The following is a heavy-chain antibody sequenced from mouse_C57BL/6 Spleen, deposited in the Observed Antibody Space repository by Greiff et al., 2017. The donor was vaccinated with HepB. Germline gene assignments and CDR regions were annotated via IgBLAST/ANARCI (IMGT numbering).Heavy chain of an antibody. Sequence: VQLQQPGAELVRPGTSVQLSCKASGYTFTSYWMHWVKQRPGQGLEWIGVIDPSDSYTNYNHKFTGKATLTVDTSSRTAYMQLRSLTSEDSAVYYCARGGSNYPVAYWGQGTLVTVSA. D-gene: IGHD2-5*01. CDR1: GYTFTSYW. V-gene: IGHV1-59*01. J-gene: IGHJ3*01. CDR3: ARGGSNYPVAY. CDR2: IDPSDSYT.